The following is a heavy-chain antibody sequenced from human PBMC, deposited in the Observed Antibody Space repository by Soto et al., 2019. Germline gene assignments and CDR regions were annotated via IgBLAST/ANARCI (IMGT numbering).Heavy chain of an antibody. Sequence: ASVEVSCKASGYTFSDYYIHWVRQAPGQGLEWMGWINPNTHTDVINYAESFQGRVTMTSDTSVTTAYMELSGLKSDDTAVYYCARGPRKQLWVGYFDYWGQGTLVTVSS. V-gene: IGHV1-2*02. CDR2: INPNTHTDVI. CDR3: ARGPRKQLWVGYFDY. CDR1: GYTFSDYY. D-gene: IGHD5-18*01. J-gene: IGHJ4*02.